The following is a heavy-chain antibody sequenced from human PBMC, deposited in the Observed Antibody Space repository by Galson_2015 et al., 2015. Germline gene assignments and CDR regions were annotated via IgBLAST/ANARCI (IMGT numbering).Heavy chain of an antibody. Sequence: SVKVSCKASGYTFTSYGISWVRQAPGQGLEWVGWISAYNGNTNYAQKLQGRVTMTTDTSTSTAYMELRSLRSDDTAVYYCARGMHDYGNYSSGWYFELWGRGTLVTVSS. CDR2: ISAYNGNT. J-gene: IGHJ2*01. CDR1: GYTFTSYG. CDR3: ARGMHDYGNYSSGWYFEL. V-gene: IGHV1-18*01. D-gene: IGHD4-11*01.